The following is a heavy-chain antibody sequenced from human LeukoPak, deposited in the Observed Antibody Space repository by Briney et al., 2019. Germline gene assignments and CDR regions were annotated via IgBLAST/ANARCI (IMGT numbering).Heavy chain of an antibody. J-gene: IGHJ6*04. V-gene: IGHV4-4*09. D-gene: IGHD2-2*01. Sequence: SETLCLTCTGSGGAISGYYGSWIRQRPVKKLEWIGYIYTSGSTNYNPSLKSRVTISVDTSKNQFSLKLSSVTAADTAVYYCARQGERSSTSYMDVWGKGTTVTVSS. CDR3: ARQGERSSTSYMDV. CDR2: IYTSGST. CDR1: GGAISGYY.